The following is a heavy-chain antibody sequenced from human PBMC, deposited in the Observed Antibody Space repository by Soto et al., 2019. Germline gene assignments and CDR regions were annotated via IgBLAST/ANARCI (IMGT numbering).Heavy chain of an antibody. V-gene: IGHV4-59*06. CDR1: GGSISNYY. D-gene: IGHD4-17*01. J-gene: IGHJ5*02. Sequence: SETLSLTCTVSGGSISNYYWSWIRLPPGKGLEWIGYIYYSGSTYYNPSLKSRVTISVDTSKNQFSLKLSSVTAADTAVYYCARARLRLGRGNWFDPWGQGTLVTVSS. CDR3: ARARLRLGRGNWFDP. CDR2: IYYSGST.